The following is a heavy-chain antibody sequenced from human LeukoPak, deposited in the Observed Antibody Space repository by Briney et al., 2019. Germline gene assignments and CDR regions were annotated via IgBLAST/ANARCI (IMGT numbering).Heavy chain of an antibody. D-gene: IGHD6-19*01. CDR3: SIAVAGPLDY. J-gene: IGHJ4*02. V-gene: IGHV3-48*01. Sequence: PGGSLRLSCAASGFTFSSYSMNWVRQAPGKGLEWVSYISSSSSTIYYADSVKGRFTISRDNSKNTLYLQMNSLRAEDTAVYYCSIAVAGPLDYWGQGTLVTVSS. CDR2: ISSSSSTI. CDR1: GFTFSSYS.